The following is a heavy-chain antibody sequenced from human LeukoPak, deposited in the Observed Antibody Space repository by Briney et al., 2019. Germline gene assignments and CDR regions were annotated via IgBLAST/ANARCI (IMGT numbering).Heavy chain of an antibody. V-gene: IGHV3-48*03. CDR1: GFTFSNYE. CDR2: ISSTGRTM. J-gene: IGHJ4*02. Sequence: GGSLRLSCADSGFTFSNYEMVWVRQAPGRGLEWVSYISSTGRTMYYADSVKGRFTISRDNAKKSLYLQMNSLRAEDTAVYYCARLSRATPDYWGQGTLVTVSS. CDR3: ARLSRATPDY.